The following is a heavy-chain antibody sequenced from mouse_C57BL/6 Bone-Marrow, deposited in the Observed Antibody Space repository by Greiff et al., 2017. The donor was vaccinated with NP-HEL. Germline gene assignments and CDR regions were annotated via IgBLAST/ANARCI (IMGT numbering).Heavy chain of an antibody. V-gene: IGHV1-54*01. CDR1: GYAFTNYL. CDR3: ARNYGVDY. Sequence: QVQLQQSGAELVRPGTSVKVSCKASGYAFTNYLIEWVKQRPGQGLEWIGVINPGSGGTNYNEKFKGKATLTADKSSSTAYMQLSSLTSEESAVYVCARNYGVDYWGQGTTLTVSS. J-gene: IGHJ2*01. D-gene: IGHD1-1*01. CDR2: INPGSGGT.